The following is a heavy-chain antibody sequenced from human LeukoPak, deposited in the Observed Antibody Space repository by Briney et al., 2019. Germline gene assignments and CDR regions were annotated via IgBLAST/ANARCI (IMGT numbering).Heavy chain of an antibody. Sequence: ASVKVSCKASGYTFTSYGISWVRQAPGQGLEWMGRIIPMVGSANYAQKFQGRVTITTDKSTATTNMELSSLRSEDTAVYYCVRERRYDSSGYYFESDYWGQGTLVTVSS. D-gene: IGHD3-22*01. CDR1: GYTFTSYG. CDR2: IIPMVGSA. J-gene: IGHJ4*02. CDR3: VRERRYDSSGYYFESDY. V-gene: IGHV1-69*04.